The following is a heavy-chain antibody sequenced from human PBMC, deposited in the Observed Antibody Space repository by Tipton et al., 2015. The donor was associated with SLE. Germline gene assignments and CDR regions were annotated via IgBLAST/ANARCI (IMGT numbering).Heavy chain of an antibody. CDR2: VYYSGST. D-gene: IGHD2-8*01. Sequence: LRLSCVASGFTFSSYATNWVRQAPGKGLEWVGYVYYSGSTKYNPSLKSRVTISIDTSKSQFSLNLSSVTAADTAVYYCARDPTNADCSDGVCPPTDTFDIWGQGTMVTVSS. V-gene: IGHV4-59*01. CDR3: ARDPTNADCSDGVCPPTDTFDI. CDR1: GFTFSSYA. J-gene: IGHJ3*02.